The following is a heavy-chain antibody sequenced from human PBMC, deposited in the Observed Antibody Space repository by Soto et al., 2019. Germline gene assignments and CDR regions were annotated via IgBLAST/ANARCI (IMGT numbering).Heavy chain of an antibody. V-gene: IGHV4-30-2*01. D-gene: IGHD2-2*01. J-gene: IGHJ5*02. CDR3: ARVPDR. CDR1: GGSIIDSNDS. CDR2: IYHSGST. Sequence: SETLSLTCTVSGGSIIDSNDSWSWIRQPPGKGLGWIGYIYHSGSTYYNPSLKSRVTISVDRSKNQFSLKLSSVTAADTAVYYCARVPDRWGQGTLVTVSS.